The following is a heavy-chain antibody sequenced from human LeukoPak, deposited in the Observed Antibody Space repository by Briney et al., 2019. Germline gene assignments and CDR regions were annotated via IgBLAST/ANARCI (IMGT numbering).Heavy chain of an antibody. CDR2: ISGSGGST. D-gene: IGHD6-13*01. Sequence: PGGSLRLSCETSGFTFSSYAMNWVRQAPGKGLEWVSAISGSGGSTYYADSVKGRFTISRDNSKNTLYLQMNSLRAEDTAVYYCAKADNGHYIGAAGFDYWGQGTLVTVSS. V-gene: IGHV3-23*01. CDR1: GFTFSSYA. CDR3: AKADNGHYIGAAGFDY. J-gene: IGHJ4*02.